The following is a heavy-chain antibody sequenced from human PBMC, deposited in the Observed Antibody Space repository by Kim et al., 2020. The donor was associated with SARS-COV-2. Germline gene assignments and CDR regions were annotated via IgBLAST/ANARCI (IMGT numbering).Heavy chain of an antibody. D-gene: IGHD3-9*01. CDR2: IDPSDSYT. CDR3: AREYFDWLLPSPYYYGMDV. J-gene: IGHJ6*02. CDR1: GYSFTSYW. Sequence: GESLKISCKGSGYSFTSYWISWVRQMPGKGLEWMGRIDPSDSYTNYSPSFQGHVTISADKSISTAYLQWSSLKASVTAMYYCAREYFDWLLPSPYYYGMDVWGQGTTVTVSS. V-gene: IGHV5-10-1*01.